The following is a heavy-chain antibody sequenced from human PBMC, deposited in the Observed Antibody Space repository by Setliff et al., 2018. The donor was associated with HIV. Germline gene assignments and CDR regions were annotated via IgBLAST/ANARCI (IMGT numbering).Heavy chain of an antibody. J-gene: IGHJ4*02. Sequence: ASVKVSCKISGHNFIDNYLHWVRQAPGQGLEWMGWINPNGEITNFAQKFQGRVTMTRDTSTTTVFMELSSLKFGDTAVYYCARAHYNFWSGYLDSWGQGTLVTVSS. V-gene: IGHV1-2*02. D-gene: IGHD3-3*01. CDR2: INPNGEIT. CDR3: ARAHYNFWSGYLDS. CDR1: GHNFIDNY.